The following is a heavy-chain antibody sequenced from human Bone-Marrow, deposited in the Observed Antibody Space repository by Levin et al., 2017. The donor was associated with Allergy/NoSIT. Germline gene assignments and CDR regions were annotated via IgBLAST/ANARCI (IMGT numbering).Heavy chain of an antibody. CDR1: GYTFTSYA. V-gene: IGHV7-4-1*02. Sequence: ASVKVSCKASGYTFTSYAMNWVRQAPGQGLEWMGWINTNTGNPTYAQGFTGRFVFSLDTSVSTAYLQISSLKAEDTAVYYCARGGSSSSSSRYYDYYMDGWGKGTTVTVSS. CDR3: ARGGSSSSSSRYYDYYMDG. D-gene: IGHD6-6*01. J-gene: IGHJ6*03. CDR2: INTNTGNP.